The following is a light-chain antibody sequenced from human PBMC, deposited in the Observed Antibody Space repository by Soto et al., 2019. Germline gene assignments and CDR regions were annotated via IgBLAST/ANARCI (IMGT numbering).Light chain of an antibody. Sequence: EIVLTQSPGTLSLSPGERATLSCRASQSVSSSYLAWYQQKPGQAPRLLIYGASCRATGIPDRFSGSGSGTDFPLTISRLEPEDFAVYYCQQYGSSQITFGQGTRLEIK. CDR1: QSVSSSY. CDR2: GAS. J-gene: IGKJ5*01. V-gene: IGKV3-20*01. CDR3: QQYGSSQIT.